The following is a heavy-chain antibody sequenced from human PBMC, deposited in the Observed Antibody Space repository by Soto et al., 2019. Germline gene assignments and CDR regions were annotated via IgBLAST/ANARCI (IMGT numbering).Heavy chain of an antibody. CDR1: GYTFTSYG. J-gene: IGHJ6*02. Sequence: ASVKVSCKASGYTFTSYGIHWVRQAPGQRLEWTGWINAGNGNTKYSEKFQGRVTITRDTSASTAYPELGSLRSEETAVYYCARDPNLRSAYYHHYYCGMNFCGQVNTVTVSS. CDR3: ARDPNLRSAYYHHYYCGMNF. D-gene: IGHD3-22*01. V-gene: IGHV1-3*01. CDR2: INAGNGNT.